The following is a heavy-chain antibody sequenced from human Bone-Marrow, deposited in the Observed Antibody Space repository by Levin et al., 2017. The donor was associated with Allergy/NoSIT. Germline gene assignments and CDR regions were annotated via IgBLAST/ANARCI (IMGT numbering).Heavy chain of an antibody. CDR2: IYSGGST. V-gene: IGHV3-53*01. CDR1: GFTVSSNY. J-gene: IGHJ6*02. D-gene: IGHD5-18*01. CDR3: ARGGIQLWYNSPYYYYYGMDV. Sequence: GGSLRLSCAASGFTVSSNYMSWVRQAPGKGLEWVSVIYSGGSTYYADSVKGRFTISRDNSKNTLYLQMNSLRAEDTAVYYCARGGIQLWYNSPYYYYYGMDVWGQGTTVTVSS.